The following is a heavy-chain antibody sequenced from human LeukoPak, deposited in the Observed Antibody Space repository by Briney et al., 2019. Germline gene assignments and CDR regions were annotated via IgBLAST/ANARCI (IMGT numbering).Heavy chain of an antibody. Sequence: PGGSLRLSCAASGFIFNAYSMTWVRQAPGKGLEWVSSISSTSSYKYYADSVRGRFTISRDNAKNSLYLQMNSLRAEDTAVYYCARDFPLDYYDSSGSLDYWGQGTLVTVSS. J-gene: IGHJ4*02. CDR2: ISSTSSYK. CDR1: GFIFNAYS. CDR3: ARDFPLDYYDSSGSLDY. V-gene: IGHV3-21*01. D-gene: IGHD3-22*01.